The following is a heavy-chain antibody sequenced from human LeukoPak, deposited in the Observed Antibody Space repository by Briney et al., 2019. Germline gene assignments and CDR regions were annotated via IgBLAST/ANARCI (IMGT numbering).Heavy chain of an antibody. CDR2: IIPIFGTA. V-gene: IGHV1-69*05. D-gene: IGHD3-22*01. CDR1: GGTFSSYA. CDR3: AKDPTYYYDSSGYREGYYSDY. Sequence: SVKVSCKASGGTFSSYAISWVRQAPGQGLEWTGGIIPIFGTANYAQKFQGRVTITTDESTSTAYMELSSLRSEDTAVYYCAKDPTYYYDSSGYREGYYSDYWGQGTLVTVSS. J-gene: IGHJ4*02.